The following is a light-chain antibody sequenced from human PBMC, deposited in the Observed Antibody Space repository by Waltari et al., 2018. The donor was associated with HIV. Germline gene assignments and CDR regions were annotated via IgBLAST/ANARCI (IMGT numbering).Light chain of an antibody. CDR2: GAS. Sequence: DIQMTQLPSSLSASVGDRVTITCRASQGISTYLSWYQHKPGKVPKILCYGASALQPGVPSRFRGRGSGSDFTLTISSLQPEDVATYYCQKYNSPPLTFGGGTKVEIK. CDR3: QKYNSPPLT. V-gene: IGKV1-27*01. J-gene: IGKJ4*01. CDR1: QGISTY.